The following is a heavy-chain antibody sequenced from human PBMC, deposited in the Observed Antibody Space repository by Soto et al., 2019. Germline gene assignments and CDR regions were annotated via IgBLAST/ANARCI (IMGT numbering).Heavy chain of an antibody. V-gene: IGHV3-73*01. J-gene: IGHJ3*02. CDR1: GFTFSGSA. D-gene: IGHD2-2*01. CDR3: TGRMRYCSSTSCLGAFDI. Sequence: GGSLRLSCAASGFTFSGSAMHWVRQASGKGLEWVGRIRSKANSYATAYAASVKGRFTISRDDSKNTAYLQMNSLKTEDTAVYYCTGRMRYCSSTSCLGAFDIWGQGTMVTVSS. CDR2: IRSKANSYAT.